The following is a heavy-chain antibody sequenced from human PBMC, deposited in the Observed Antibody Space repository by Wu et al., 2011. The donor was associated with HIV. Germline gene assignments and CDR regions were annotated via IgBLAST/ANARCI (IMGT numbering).Heavy chain of an antibody. Sequence: VQLVQSGAEVKKPGESLKISCKSSGYSFTTYWIGWVRQMPGKGLEWMGVIYPGDSDTRYSPSFQGQVTISADKSISTAYLQWSSLKASDTAMYYCARHLPNYGDYGRWFDSWGPGNPGHRLL. V-gene: IGHV5-51*01. D-gene: IGHD4-17*01. CDR3: ARHLPNYGDYGRWFDS. CDR1: GYSFTTYW. J-gene: IGHJ5*01. CDR2: IYPGDSDT.